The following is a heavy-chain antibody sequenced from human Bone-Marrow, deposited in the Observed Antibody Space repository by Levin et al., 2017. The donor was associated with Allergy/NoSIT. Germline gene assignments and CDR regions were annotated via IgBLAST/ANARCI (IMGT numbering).Heavy chain of an antibody. CDR1: GYSFSSYW. D-gene: IGHD2-2*01. CDR2: INPGDSDT. CDR3: ARRHRYCSGTTCYALDY. V-gene: IGHV5-51*01. Sequence: GESLKISCKGFGYSFSSYWIGWVRQMPGKGLEWMGIINPGDSDTKYSPSVQGQVTISADESISTAYLQWSSLKASDTAMYYCARRHRYCSGTTCYALDYWGQGTLVTVSS. J-gene: IGHJ4*02.